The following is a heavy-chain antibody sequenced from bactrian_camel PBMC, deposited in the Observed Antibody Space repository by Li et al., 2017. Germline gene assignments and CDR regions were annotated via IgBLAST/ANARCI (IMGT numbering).Heavy chain of an antibody. Sequence: VQLVESGGGLVQPGGSLRLSCAASGFTFSSYVMSWVRQAPGKGLEWVATIGAHGSTTYYPPRLEGRFTISRDNAKNILCLQMHDLKIEDTAMYYCARDEGWTTETPETEGTQVTVS. V-gene: IGHV3S40*01. J-gene: IGHJ4*01. CDR1: GFTFSSYV. D-gene: IGHD1*01. CDR2: IGAHGSTT.